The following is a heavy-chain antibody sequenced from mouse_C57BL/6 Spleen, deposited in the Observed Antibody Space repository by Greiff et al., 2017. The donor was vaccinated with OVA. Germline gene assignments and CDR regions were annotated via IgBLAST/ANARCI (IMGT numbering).Heavy chain of an antibody. D-gene: IGHD4-1*01. CDR1: GYTFTSYW. CDR2: IDTSDSYT. V-gene: IGHV1-69*01. J-gene: IGHJ2*01. Sequence: QVQLQQPGAELVMPGASVKLSCKASGYTFTSYWMHWVKQRPGQGLEWIGEIDTSDSYTNYNQKFKGKSTLTVDKSSSPAYMQLSSLTSEDSAVYYCARDGTGDYWGQGTTLTVSS. CDR3: ARDGTGDY.